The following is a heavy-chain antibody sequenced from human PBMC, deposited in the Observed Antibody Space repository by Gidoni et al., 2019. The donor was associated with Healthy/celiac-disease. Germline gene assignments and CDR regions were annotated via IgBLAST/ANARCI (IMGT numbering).Heavy chain of an antibody. CDR2: ISGSGGST. J-gene: IGHJ3*02. V-gene: IGHV3-23*01. Sequence: EVQLLESGGGLVQPGGSLRLSCAASGFTFSSHAMSWVRQRPGKGLEWVSAISGSGGSTYYADSVKGRFTISRDNSKNTLYLQMNSLRAEDTAVYYCAKDLYYDFWSGYYGQWGPPNAFDIWGQGTMVTVSS. CDR3: AKDLYYDFWSGYYGQWGPPNAFDI. D-gene: IGHD3-3*01. CDR1: GFTFSSHA.